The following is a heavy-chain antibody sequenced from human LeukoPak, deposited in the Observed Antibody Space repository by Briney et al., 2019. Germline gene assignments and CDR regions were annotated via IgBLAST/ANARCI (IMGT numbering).Heavy chain of an antibody. CDR3: ATGEPYSVWILTGYYYFDY. V-gene: IGHV3-48*01. J-gene: IGHJ4*02. CDR1: GFTFSSYA. Sequence: GGSLRLSCAASGFTFSSYAMSWVRQAPGKGLEWVSYISSSSSTIYYADSVKGRFTISRDNSKNTLYLQMNSLRAEDTAVYYCATGEPYSVWILTGYYYFDYWGQGTLVTVSS. CDR2: ISSSSSTI. D-gene: IGHD3-9*01.